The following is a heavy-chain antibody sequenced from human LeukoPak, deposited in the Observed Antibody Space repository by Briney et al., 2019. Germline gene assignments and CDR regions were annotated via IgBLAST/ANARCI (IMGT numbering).Heavy chain of an antibody. D-gene: IGHD3-3*01. CDR3: ARATYYDLFFVY. Sequence: SSQTLSLTCTVSGGSISSGSYDWSWIRQPAGKGLEWIGRIYTSGSTNYNPSLKSRVTISVDTSKNQFSMKLSSVTAADTAVYYCARATYYDLFFVYWGQGALVTVSS. J-gene: IGHJ4*02. V-gene: IGHV4-61*02. CDR2: IYTSGST. CDR1: GGSISSGSYD.